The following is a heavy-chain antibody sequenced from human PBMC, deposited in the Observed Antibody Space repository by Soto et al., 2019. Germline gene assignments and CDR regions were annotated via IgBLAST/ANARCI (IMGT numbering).Heavy chain of an antibody. J-gene: IGHJ4*02. D-gene: IGHD2-2*01. CDR3: ARERQYEPLLY. V-gene: IGHV1-18*01. CDR1: GYTFTNYG. CDR2: SSAYNRNT. Sequence: QVQLVQSGVEVKKPGASVKVSCQASGYTFTNYGITWLRQAPGQGLEWRGWSSAYNRNTNYAQRFQDRVTMTTDTSTRTAYMELRNLKSDDTAIYFCARERQYEPLLYWGQGTLVTVSS.